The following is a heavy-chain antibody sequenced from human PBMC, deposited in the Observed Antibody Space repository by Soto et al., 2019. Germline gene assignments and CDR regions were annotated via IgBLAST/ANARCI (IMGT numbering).Heavy chain of an antibody. CDR2: INRNSGST. V-gene: IGHV1-2*02. CDR3: ARAQRGYSFL. CDR1: GYTFTGYY. D-gene: IGHD5-12*01. Sequence: ASVKVSCKASGYTFTGYYMHWVRQAPGQGLEWMGWINRNSGSTKYAQKFQGRVTITRDTTISTAYMEMSSLRSDDTAVYYWARAQRGYSFLWGQGTMVTVSS. J-gene: IGHJ3*01.